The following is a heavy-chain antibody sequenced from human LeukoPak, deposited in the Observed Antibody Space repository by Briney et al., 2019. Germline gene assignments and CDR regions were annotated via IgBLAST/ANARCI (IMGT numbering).Heavy chain of an antibody. J-gene: IGHJ6*03. Sequence: PSETLSLTCTVSGGSISSYYWSWIRQPAGKGLEWIGRIYTSGSTNYNPSLKSRVTMSVDTSKNQFSLKLSSVTAADTAVYYCARGLEGHLMRDIVVVPAATPSHYYYYYMDVWGKGTTVTVSS. CDR2: IYTSGST. V-gene: IGHV4-4*07. CDR1: GGSISSYY. CDR3: ARGLEGHLMRDIVVVPAATPSHYYYYYMDV. D-gene: IGHD2-2*01.